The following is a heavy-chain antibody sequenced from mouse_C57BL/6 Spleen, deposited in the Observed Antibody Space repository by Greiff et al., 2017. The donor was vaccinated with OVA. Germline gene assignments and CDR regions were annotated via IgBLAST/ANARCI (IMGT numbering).Heavy chain of an antibody. V-gene: IGHV5-16*01. J-gene: IGHJ2*01. Sequence: EVQLVESGGGLVQPGSSMKLSCTASGFTFSDYYMAWVRQVPEKGLEWVANINYDGSSTYYLDSLKSRFIISRDNAKNILYLQMSSLKSEDTATYYCARAHTTGYFDYWGQGTTLTVSS. CDR1: GFTFSDYY. CDR2: INYDGSST. D-gene: IGHD1-1*01. CDR3: ARAHTTGYFDY.